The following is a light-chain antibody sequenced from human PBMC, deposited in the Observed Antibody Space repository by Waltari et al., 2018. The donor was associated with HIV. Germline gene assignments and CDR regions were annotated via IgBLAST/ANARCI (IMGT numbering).Light chain of an antibody. J-gene: IGLJ1*01. V-gene: IGLV2-8*01. Sequence: QSALTQPPSASGSPGQSVTISCTGTSSDVGGYNYVSWYQQHPGKAPKLIIYEVNKRPSGVPDRCSGSKSGNTASLTVSGLQAEDEADYFCSSYGGRNYVYAFGTGTKVTVL. CDR1: SSDVGGYNY. CDR3: SSYGGRNYVYA. CDR2: EVN.